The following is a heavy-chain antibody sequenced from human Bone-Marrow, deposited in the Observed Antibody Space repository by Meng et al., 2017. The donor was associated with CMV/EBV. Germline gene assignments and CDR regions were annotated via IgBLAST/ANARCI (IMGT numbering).Heavy chain of an antibody. Sequence: SVKVSCKASGGTFSSYAISWVRQAPGQGLEWMGGIIPIFGTANYAQKFQGRVTITTDESTSTAYMELSSLRSEDTAVYYCARDKQLARYYYYGMDVWVQGTTVTVSS. CDR1: GGTFSSYA. CDR3: ARDKQLARYYYYGMDV. J-gene: IGHJ6*02. D-gene: IGHD6-6*01. V-gene: IGHV1-69*05. CDR2: IIPIFGTA.